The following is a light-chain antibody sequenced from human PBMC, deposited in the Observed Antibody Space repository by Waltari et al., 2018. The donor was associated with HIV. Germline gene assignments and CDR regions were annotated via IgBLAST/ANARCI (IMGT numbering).Light chain of an antibody. Sequence: SFGLTQPPSVSVVPGQPAKIPCSGVLAARYANWYQQKAGHAPAVVMVNNGHRPSWISDLFSGTESGTGATLIITAVRTEDESFYFCQSADRDGTVVFGGGTKL. J-gene: IGLJ2*01. CDR1: LAARY. V-gene: IGLV3-25*03. CDR2: NNG. CDR3: QSADRDGTVV.